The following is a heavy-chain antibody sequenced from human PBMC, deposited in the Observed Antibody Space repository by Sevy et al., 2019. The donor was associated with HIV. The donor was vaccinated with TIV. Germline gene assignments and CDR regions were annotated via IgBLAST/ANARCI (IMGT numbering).Heavy chain of an antibody. D-gene: IGHD5-12*01. CDR3: AHLITYSGYDLSNWFDP. CDR1: GFSLSTSGVG. CDR2: FYWNDDK. V-gene: IGHV2-5*01. Sequence: SGPTLVKPTQTLTLTCTFSGFSLSTSGVGVGWIRQPPGKALEWLALFYWNDDKRYSPTLKSRLTITNDTSKNQVVLTMTNMDPVDTATYYCAHLITYSGYDLSNWFDPWGQGTLVTVSS. J-gene: IGHJ5*02.